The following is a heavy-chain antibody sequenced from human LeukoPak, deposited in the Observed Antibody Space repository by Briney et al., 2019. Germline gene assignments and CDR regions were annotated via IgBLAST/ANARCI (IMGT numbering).Heavy chain of an antibody. CDR3: AKGYCSGGSCGGGY. CDR1: GFTFSSYA. V-gene: IGHV3-23*01. J-gene: IGHJ4*02. CDR2: ISGSGGSI. D-gene: IGHD2-15*01. Sequence: PGGSLRLSCAASGFTFSSYAMNWVRQAPGKGLEWVSGISGSGGSIYYADSVKGRFTISRDNSKNTLDLQMNSLRAEDTAVYYCAKGYCSGGSCGGGYWGQGTLVTVSS.